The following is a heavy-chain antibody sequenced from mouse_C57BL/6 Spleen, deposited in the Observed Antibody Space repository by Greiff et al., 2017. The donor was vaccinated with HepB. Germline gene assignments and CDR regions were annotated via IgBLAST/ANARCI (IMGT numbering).Heavy chain of an antibody. J-gene: IGHJ4*01. V-gene: IGHV1-53*01. CDR2: INPSNGGT. Sequence: QVHVKQPGTELVKPGASVKLSCKASGYTFTSYWMHWVKQRPGQGLEWIGNINPSNGGTNYNEKFKSKATLTVDKSSSTAYMQLSSLTSEDSAVYYCASGTGIYYDYSYAMDYWGQGTSVTVSS. CDR1: GYTFTSYW. D-gene: IGHD2-4*01. CDR3: ASGTGIYYDYSYAMDY.